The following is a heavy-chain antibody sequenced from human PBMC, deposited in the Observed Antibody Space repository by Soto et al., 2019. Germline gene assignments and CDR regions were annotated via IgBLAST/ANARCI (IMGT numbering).Heavy chain of an antibody. CDR3: ASYYDCSGYYGFYYYYYGMDV. Sequence: SVKVSCKASGGTFSSYAISWVRQAPGQGLEWMGGIIPIFGTANYAQKIQGRVTITADESTSTAYMELSSLRSEDTAVYYCASYYDCSGYYGFYYYYYGMDVWGQGTTVTVSS. CDR2: IIPIFGTA. J-gene: IGHJ6*02. CDR1: GGTFSSYA. D-gene: IGHD3-22*01. V-gene: IGHV1-69*13.